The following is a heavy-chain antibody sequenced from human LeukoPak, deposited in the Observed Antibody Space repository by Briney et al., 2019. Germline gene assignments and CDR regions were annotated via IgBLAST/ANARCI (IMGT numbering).Heavy chain of an antibody. V-gene: IGHV3-30*02. D-gene: IGHD6-13*01. CDR1: GFTFSSYS. CDR2: IRYDGSNK. CDR3: ARDFYSSRLVGPEY. Sequence: GGSLRLSCAASGFTFSSYSMNWVRQAPGKGLEWVAFIRYDGSNKYYADSVKGRFTISRDNSKNTLDLQMNSLRAEDTAVYYCARDFYSSRLVGPEYWGQGTLVTVSS. J-gene: IGHJ4*02.